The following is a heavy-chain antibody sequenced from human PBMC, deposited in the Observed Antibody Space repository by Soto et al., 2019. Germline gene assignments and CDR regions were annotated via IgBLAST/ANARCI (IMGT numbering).Heavy chain of an antibody. CDR1: GFTFSDYY. Sequence: LRLSCAASGFTFSDYYMSWIRQAPGKGLEWVSYIRSSGSTIYYADSVKGRFTISRDNAKNSLYLQMNSLRAEDTAVYYCARYYYDSSGSPTWGQGTLVTVSS. D-gene: IGHD3-22*01. J-gene: IGHJ4*02. V-gene: IGHV3-11*01. CDR2: IRSSGSTI. CDR3: ARYYYDSSGSPT.